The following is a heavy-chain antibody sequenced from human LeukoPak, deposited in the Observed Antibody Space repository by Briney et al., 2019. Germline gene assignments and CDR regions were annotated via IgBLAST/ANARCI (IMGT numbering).Heavy chain of an antibody. J-gene: IGHJ4*02. D-gene: IGHD3-3*02. Sequence: SETLSLTCTVSGGSISSTRYYWGWIRQPPGKGLEWVGSIFYSGSTYDNPTLRSRVSMSIDTSKNQCSLGLYSVTDADSAVYYCAKHGRDSHFWSASSNRGQGTRVTVAT. CDR2: IFYSGST. CDR1: GGSISSTRYY. V-gene: IGHV4-39*01. CDR3: AKHGRDSHFWSASSN.